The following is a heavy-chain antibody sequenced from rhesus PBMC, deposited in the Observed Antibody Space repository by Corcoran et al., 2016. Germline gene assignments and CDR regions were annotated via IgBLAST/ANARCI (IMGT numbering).Heavy chain of an antibody. CDR2: IKNGAGST. J-gene: IGHJ6*01. V-gene: IGHV3-178*01. CDR3: ARETSGGGLNS. CDR1: GFPLRDHP. Sequence: EVQRVESGGGLAKPGGSLGLSCAASGFPLRDHPMCWFRQAPGKGREWFSRIKNGAGSTSYADSVKGRFTISRENAKNPLYLQMDGLRADDTAVYYCARETSGGGLNSWGQGVVVTVSS.